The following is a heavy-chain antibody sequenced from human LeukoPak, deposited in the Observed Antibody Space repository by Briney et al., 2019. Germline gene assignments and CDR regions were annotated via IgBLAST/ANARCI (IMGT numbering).Heavy chain of an antibody. J-gene: IGHJ4*02. D-gene: IGHD2-15*01. V-gene: IGHV1-69*05. Sequence: SVKVSCKASGGTFSSYAISWVRQAPGQGLEWMGRIIPSFGTANYAQKFQGRVTITTDESTSTAYMELSSLRSEDTAVYYCARAPGYCSGGSCLDYWGQGTLVTVSS. CDR3: ARAPGYCSGGSCLDY. CDR2: IIPSFGTA. CDR1: GGTFSSYA.